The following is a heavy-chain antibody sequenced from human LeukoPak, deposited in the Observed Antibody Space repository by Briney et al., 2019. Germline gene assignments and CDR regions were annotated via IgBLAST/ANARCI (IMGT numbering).Heavy chain of an antibody. D-gene: IGHD1-7*01. J-gene: IGHJ4*02. CDR2: INHSGST. CDR3: ARGGYNWNYGPDY. V-gene: IGHV4-34*01. Sequence: SETLSLTCAVYGGSFSGYYWSWIRQPPGKGLEWIGEINHSGSTNYNPSLKSRVTISVDTSKNQFSLKLSSVTAADTAVYYCARGGYNWNYGPDYWGQGTLVTVSS. CDR1: GGSFSGYY.